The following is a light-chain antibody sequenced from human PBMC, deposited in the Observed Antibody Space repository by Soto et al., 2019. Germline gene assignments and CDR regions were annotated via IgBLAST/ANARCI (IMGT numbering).Light chain of an antibody. CDR3: QQYGSSFST. V-gene: IGKV3-20*01. Sequence: EIVLTQSPGTLSLSPGERATLSCRASQSVSSSYLAWYQQKPGQSPRLLIYGASSRATGIPDMFSGSGSGTDFTLTISRLEPEDFAVYYCQQYGSSFSTFGQGTKLEIK. J-gene: IGKJ2*01. CDR2: GAS. CDR1: QSVSSSY.